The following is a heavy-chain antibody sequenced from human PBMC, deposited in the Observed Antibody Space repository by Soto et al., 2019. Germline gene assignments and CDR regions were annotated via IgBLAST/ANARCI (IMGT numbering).Heavy chain of an antibody. V-gene: IGHV3-53*01. J-gene: IGHJ6*02. D-gene: IGHD3-10*01. Sequence: PGGSLRLSCAASGFTVSSNYMSWVRQAPGKGLEWVSVIYSGGSTYYADSVKGRSTISRDNPKNTLYLQMTSLRAEDTAVYYCARDSVRGGPYYYYYGMDVGGQGTTVTVSS. CDR1: GFTVSSNY. CDR2: IYSGGST. CDR3: ARDSVRGGPYYYYYGMDV.